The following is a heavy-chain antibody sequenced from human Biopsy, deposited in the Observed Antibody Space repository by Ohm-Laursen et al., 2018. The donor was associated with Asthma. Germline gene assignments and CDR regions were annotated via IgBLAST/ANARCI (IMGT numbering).Heavy chain of an antibody. CDR2: ISSDVRE. V-gene: IGHV3-30*03. D-gene: IGHD2-21*01. J-gene: IGHJ4*02. CDR3: VRWRSGYPDHYSDF. Sequence: LRLSCAATGFTFRNFGMHWVRQAPGKGLEWVALISSDVREWYTDSVKGRFTISRDNSKNTLDLQMNSLRGDDTAVYYCVRWRSGYPDHYSDFWGLGTLVTVSS. CDR1: GFTFRNFG.